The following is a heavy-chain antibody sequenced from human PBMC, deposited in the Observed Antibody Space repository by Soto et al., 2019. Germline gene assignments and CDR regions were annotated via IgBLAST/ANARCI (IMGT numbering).Heavy chain of an antibody. D-gene: IGHD6-13*01. Sequence: SETLSLTCTVSGGSISSYYWSWIRQPPGKGLEWIGYIYYSGSTNYNPSLKSRVTISVDTSKNQFSLKLSSVTAADTAVYYCARHERIAAAAYFDYWGQGTLVTVSS. CDR1: GGSISSYY. J-gene: IGHJ4*02. V-gene: IGHV4-59*08. CDR3: ARHERIAAAAYFDY. CDR2: IYYSGST.